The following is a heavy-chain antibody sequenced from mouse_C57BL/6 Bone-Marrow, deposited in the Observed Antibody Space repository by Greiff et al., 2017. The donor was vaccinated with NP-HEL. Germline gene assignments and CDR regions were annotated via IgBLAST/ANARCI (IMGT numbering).Heavy chain of an antibody. CDR3: AREYFDY. CDR2: ISDGGSYT. Sequence: VQLKESGGGLVKPGGSLKLSCAASGFTFSSYAMSWVRQTPEKRLEWVATISDGGSYTYYPDNVKGRFTISRDNAKNNLYLQMSHLKSEDTAMYYCAREYFDYWGQGTTLTVSS. CDR1: GFTFSSYA. J-gene: IGHJ2*01. V-gene: IGHV5-4*01.